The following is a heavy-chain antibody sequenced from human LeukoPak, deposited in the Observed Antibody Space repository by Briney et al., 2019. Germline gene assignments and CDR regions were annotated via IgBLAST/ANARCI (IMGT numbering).Heavy chain of an antibody. D-gene: IGHD2-21*02. Sequence: GASVKVSCKTSGYTFIVYYMHWVRQAPGQGLEWMGWINPNRGGTNFAQKFQGRVAMTRDTSITTAYMELSRLRFDDTAVYYCARDADTADPLGFWGRGTLVTVSS. CDR1: GYTFIVYY. J-gene: IGHJ4*02. V-gene: IGHV1-2*02. CDR2: INPNRGGT. CDR3: ARDADTADPLGF.